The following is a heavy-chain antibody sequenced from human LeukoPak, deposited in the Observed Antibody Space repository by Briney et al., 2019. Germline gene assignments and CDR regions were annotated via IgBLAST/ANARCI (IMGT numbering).Heavy chain of an antibody. CDR2: IYSTGST. J-gene: IGHJ4*02. D-gene: IGHD6-13*01. CDR1: GGSINFYY. Sequence: PSETLSLTCTVSGGSINFYYWSWIRQPVGKGLEWIGRIYSTGSTNYSPSLKSRVTMSVDKSKNQFSLNLSSVTAADTAVYYCARGIADPYSFDSWGRGTLVTVSS. V-gene: IGHV4-4*07. CDR3: ARGIADPYSFDS.